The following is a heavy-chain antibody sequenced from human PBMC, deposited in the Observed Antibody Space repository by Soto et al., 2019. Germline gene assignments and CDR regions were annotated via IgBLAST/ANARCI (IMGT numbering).Heavy chain of an antibody. Sequence: GGSLRLSCAASGFTFSNAWMSWVRQAPGKGLEWVGRIKSKTDGGTTDYAAPVKGRFTISRDDSKNTLYLQMNSLKTEDTAVYYCTTVDDYIWGSYRYKPDDAFDIWGQGTMVTVSS. J-gene: IGHJ3*02. V-gene: IGHV3-15*01. CDR3: TTVDDYIWGSYRYKPDDAFDI. CDR2: IKSKTDGGTT. CDR1: GFTFSNAW. D-gene: IGHD3-16*02.